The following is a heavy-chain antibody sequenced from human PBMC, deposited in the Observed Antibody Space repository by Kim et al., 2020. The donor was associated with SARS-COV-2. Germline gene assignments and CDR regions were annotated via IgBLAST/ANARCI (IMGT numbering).Heavy chain of an antibody. D-gene: IGHD6-13*01. V-gene: IGHV5-10-1*01. CDR1: GYSFTSYW. J-gene: IGHJ3*02. CDR2: IDPSDSYT. Sequence: GESLQISCKGSGYSFTSYWISWVRQMPGKGLEWMGRIDPSDSYTNYSPSFQGHVTISADKSISTAYLQWSSLKASDTAMYYCARPSALYSSSWHEAFDIWGQGTMVTVSS. CDR3: ARPSALYSSSWHEAFDI.